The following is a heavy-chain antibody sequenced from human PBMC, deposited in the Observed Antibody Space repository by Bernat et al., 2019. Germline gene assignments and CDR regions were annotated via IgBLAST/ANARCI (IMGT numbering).Heavy chain of an antibody. CDR3: ARGLGYCSSNSCYGGKGFDY. Sequence: QVQLQESGPGLVKPSETLSLTCTVSGGSVSSGSYYWSWIRQPPGKGLEWIGYIYYSGSTNYNPSLKSRVTISVDTSKNQFSLKLSSVTAADTAVYYCARGLGYCSSNSCYGGKGFDYWGQGTLVTVSS. J-gene: IGHJ4*02. D-gene: IGHD2-2*01. CDR1: GGSVSSGSYY. V-gene: IGHV4-61*01. CDR2: IYYSGST.